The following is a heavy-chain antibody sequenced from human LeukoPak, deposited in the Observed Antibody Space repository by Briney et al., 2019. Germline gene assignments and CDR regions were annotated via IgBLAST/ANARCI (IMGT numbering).Heavy chain of an antibody. CDR3: LLIILGGSSQH. CDR1: GFTVSNYC. J-gene: IGHJ1*01. CDR2: IKSDGKIT. D-gene: IGHD3-3*01. Sequence: PGGSLRLSCAASGFTVSNYCKHRVRQAPGKGLVWVSRIKSDGKITTYADSMKGRFTTSRDNAKNTFYLQMNSLRVEDTAVYYCLLIILGGSSQHWGQGTLVTVSS. V-gene: IGHV3-74*01.